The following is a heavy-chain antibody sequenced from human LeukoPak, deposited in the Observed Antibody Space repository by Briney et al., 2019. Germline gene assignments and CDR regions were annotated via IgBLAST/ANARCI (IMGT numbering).Heavy chain of an antibody. CDR1: GFTFNNYG. CDR3: APDHGGF. J-gene: IGHJ4*02. V-gene: IGHV3-33*01. CDR2: IWYDGSHK. D-gene: IGHD3-16*01. Sequence: GGSLRLSCAASGFTFNNYGMHWVRQAPGKGLEWVAIIWYDGSHKYYADSVKGRFTISRDNSKNTLYLEMSSLRAGDTAVYYCAPDHGGFWGQGTLVTVSS.